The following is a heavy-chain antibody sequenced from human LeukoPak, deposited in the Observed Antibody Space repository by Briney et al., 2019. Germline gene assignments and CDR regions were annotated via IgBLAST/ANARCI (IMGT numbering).Heavy chain of an antibody. D-gene: IGHD3-9*01. CDR1: GYTFTSYA. V-gene: IGHV1-3*01. CDR3: ARDYPDGGGGRYFDWLPVF. Sequence: ASVKVSCKASGYTFTSYAMHWVRQAPGQRLEWMGWINAGNGSTKYSQKFQGRVTITRDTSASTAYMELSSLRSEDMAVYYCARDYPDGGGGRYFDWLPVFWGQGTLVTVSS. CDR2: INAGNGST. J-gene: IGHJ4*02.